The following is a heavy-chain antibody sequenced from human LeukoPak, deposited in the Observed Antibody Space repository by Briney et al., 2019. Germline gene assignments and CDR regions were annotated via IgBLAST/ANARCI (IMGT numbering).Heavy chain of an antibody. CDR2: ISNDATKK. Sequence: GGSLGLSCAASGFTFSTYAMHWVRQAPGKGLEWVAVISNDATKKYYADSVKGRSTISRDNSESTLYLQMNSLRAEDTAVYYCAKDMNTVTTTFDYWGQGTLVTVSS. CDR3: AKDMNTVTTTFDY. D-gene: IGHD4-17*01. J-gene: IGHJ4*02. CDR1: GFTFSTYA. V-gene: IGHV3-30*18.